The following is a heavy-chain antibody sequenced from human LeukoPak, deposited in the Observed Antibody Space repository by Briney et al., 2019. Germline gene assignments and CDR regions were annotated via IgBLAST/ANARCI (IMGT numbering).Heavy chain of an antibody. Sequence: SETLSLTCTVSGGSISSYYWSWIRQPAGKGLEWIGRLYTSGSTNYNPSLKSRVTISVDTSKNQFSLKLSSVTAADTAVYYCARDNDFWSGYYSMDYWGQGTLVTISS. D-gene: IGHD3-3*01. CDR1: GGSISSYY. CDR2: LYTSGST. J-gene: IGHJ4*02. CDR3: ARDNDFWSGYYSMDY. V-gene: IGHV4-4*07.